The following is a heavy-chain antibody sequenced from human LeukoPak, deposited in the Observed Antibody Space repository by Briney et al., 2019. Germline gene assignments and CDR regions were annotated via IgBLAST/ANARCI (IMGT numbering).Heavy chain of an antibody. V-gene: IGHV6-1*01. CDR1: GDSVSSKNGA. Sequence: SQTLSLTCVVSGDSVSSKNGAWNWIRQSPSRGLEWLERTYYRSNGYNDYAESMEGRMTISQDTSKNQYSLHLNSVTPDDTAVYYCARDFGTTGWHTFDYWGQGTLVTVSS. J-gene: IGHJ4*02. CDR3: ARDFGTTGWHTFDY. D-gene: IGHD6-19*01. CDR2: TYYRSNGYN.